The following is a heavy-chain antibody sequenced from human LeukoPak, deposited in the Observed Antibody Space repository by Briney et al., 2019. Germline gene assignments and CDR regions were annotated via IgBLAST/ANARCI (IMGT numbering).Heavy chain of an antibody. D-gene: IGHD3-9*01. CDR2: ITPIFGIP. Sequence: ASVKVSCKASGGTFSRYAISWVRQAPGQGLEWMGGITPIFGIPNYAQKFQGRVTITADESTSTAYMELSSLRFEDTAVYYRARSPTSYDVLTGYYGLYFDYWGQGTLVTVSS. J-gene: IGHJ4*02. V-gene: IGHV1-69*13. CDR1: GGTFSRYA. CDR3: ARSPTSYDVLTGYYGLYFDY.